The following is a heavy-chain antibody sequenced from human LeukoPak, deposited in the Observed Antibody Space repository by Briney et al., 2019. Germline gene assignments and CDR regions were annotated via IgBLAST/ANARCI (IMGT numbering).Heavy chain of an antibody. CDR1: GFTFDDYG. Sequence: PGRSLRLSCAASGFTFDDYGMSWVRQAPGKGLEWVSGINWNGGSTGYADSVKGRFTISRDNAKNSLYLQMNSLRAEDTALYYCARDSTNPYYDSSGYYLPDYWGQGTLVTVSS. CDR2: INWNGGST. D-gene: IGHD3-22*01. V-gene: IGHV3-20*04. J-gene: IGHJ4*02. CDR3: ARDSTNPYYDSSGYYLPDY.